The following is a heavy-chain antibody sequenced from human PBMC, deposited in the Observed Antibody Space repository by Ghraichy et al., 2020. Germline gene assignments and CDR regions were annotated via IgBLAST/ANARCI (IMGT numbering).Heavy chain of an antibody. CDR3: AKAGGSYPLRGRRAFDY. J-gene: IGHJ4*02. D-gene: IGHD1-26*01. CDR2: ISGSGGST. Sequence: GGSLRLSCAASGFTFSSYAMSWVRLAPGKGLEWVSAISGSGGSTYYADSVKGRFTISRDNSKNTLYLQMNSLRAEDTAVYYCAKAGGSYPLRGRRAFDYWGQGTLVTVSS. V-gene: IGHV3-23*01. CDR1: GFTFSSYA.